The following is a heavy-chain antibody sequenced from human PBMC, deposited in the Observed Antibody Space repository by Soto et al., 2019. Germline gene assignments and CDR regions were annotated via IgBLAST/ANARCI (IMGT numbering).Heavy chain of an antibody. Sequence: QVQLQESGPGLVKPSETLSLTCTVSGASISGFYWSWIRKSDGRGLEWIGRIYATGTSDYNPSLKSRVMRSVDTSKKQFSLKLRSVTAADTAVYYCVRDGTKTLRDWFDPWCQGISGTVSS. CDR1: GASISGFY. CDR2: IYATGTS. CDR3: VRDGTKTLRDWFDP. D-gene: IGHD1-1*01. V-gene: IGHV4-4*07. J-gene: IGHJ5*02.